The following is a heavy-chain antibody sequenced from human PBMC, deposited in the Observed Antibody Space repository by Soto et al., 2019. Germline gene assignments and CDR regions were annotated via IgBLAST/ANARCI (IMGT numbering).Heavy chain of an antibody. V-gene: IGHV4-59*08. Sequence: PSETLSLTCTVSGGSITNYYWSWIRQPPGKALEWIGHIYYSGSTNYNPSLQSRVTISVDTSKNQFSLKLSSVTAADTAVYYCARQEQSGYDRPFAYRGQGALVTVSS. CDR3: ARQEQSGYDRPFAY. CDR2: IYYSGST. D-gene: IGHD5-12*01. CDR1: GGSITNYY. J-gene: IGHJ4*02.